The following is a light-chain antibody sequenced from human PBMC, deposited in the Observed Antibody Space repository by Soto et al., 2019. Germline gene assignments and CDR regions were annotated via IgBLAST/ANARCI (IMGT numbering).Light chain of an antibody. CDR3: SSYTGSSTYV. CDR1: SSDVGGYNY. Sequence: LTQPASVSGSPGQSITISCTGTSSDVGGYNYVSWYQQHPGKAPKLMIYDVSNRPSGVSNRFSGSKSGNTASLTISGLQAEDESDYYCSSYTGSSTYVFGTGTKVTVL. J-gene: IGLJ1*01. V-gene: IGLV2-14*03. CDR2: DVS.